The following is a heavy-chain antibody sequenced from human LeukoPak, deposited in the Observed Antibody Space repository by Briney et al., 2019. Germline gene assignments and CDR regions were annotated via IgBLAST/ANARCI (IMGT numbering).Heavy chain of an antibody. Sequence: SETLSLTCTVSGDSISSTYYWGWIRQPPGRGLEWIGNIYHDGSTDYKSSLKSRVTISRNTSKKQSSLTLTSLTATDTAVYFCETSVGSLLQPEEAFDLWGQGTMITVSS. V-gene: IGHV4-38-2*02. CDR2: IYHDGST. CDR3: ETSVGSLLQPEEAFDL. D-gene: IGHD1-14*01. CDR1: GDSISSTYY. J-gene: IGHJ3*01.